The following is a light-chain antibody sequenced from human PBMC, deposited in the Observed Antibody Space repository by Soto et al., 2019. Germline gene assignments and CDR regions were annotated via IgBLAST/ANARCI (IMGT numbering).Light chain of an antibody. Sequence: EIVLTQSPATLSLSPGERATLSCRASQSVSSYLAWYQQQPGQAPSLLIYDASNRATVIPAGFSGSGSGTDFTLTISSLEPEDFAVYYCQQRSNWPGTFGQGTRLEIK. CDR2: DAS. J-gene: IGKJ5*01. CDR1: QSVSSY. V-gene: IGKV3-11*01. CDR3: QQRSNWPGT.